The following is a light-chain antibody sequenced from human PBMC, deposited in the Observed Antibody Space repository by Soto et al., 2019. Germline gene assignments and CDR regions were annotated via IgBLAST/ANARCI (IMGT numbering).Light chain of an antibody. CDR2: GAS. J-gene: IGKJ2*01. CDR3: QQYNDWPSNT. V-gene: IGKV3-15*01. Sequence: EIEMTQSPATLPVSPGGRATLSCRASQSVSTNLAWYQQKPGQAPRLLIYGASTRAPGFPARFTGSGSGTEFTLTIRSLQSEDFAVYYCQQYNDWPSNTFGQGTKVDIK. CDR1: QSVSTN.